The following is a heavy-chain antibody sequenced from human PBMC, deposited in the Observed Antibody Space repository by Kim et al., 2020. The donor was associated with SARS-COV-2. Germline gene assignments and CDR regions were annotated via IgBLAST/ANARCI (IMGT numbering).Heavy chain of an antibody. CDR3: AKEIGSSSSDAFDI. J-gene: IGHJ3*02. CDR1: GFTFDDYA. Sequence: GGSLRLSCAASGFTFDDYAMHWVRQAPGKGLEWVSGISWNSGSIGYADSVKGRFTISRDNAKNSLYLQMNSLRAEDTALYYCAKEIGSSSSDAFDIWGQG. V-gene: IGHV3-9*01. D-gene: IGHD6-13*01. CDR2: ISWNSGSI.